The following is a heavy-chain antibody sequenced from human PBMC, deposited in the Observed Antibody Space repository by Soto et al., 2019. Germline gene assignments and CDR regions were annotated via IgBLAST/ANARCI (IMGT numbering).Heavy chain of an antibody. J-gene: IGHJ4*02. D-gene: IGHD3-10*01. Sequence: PSETLSLTCTVSGGSVSNSSYYWGWIRQPPGKRLEWIGSVYYSGSAYYNPSLKSRLSISVDTSMNHFSLKLNSVTAADTAIYYCARRPLVRGIIPYYFDYWGQGTLVNVS. CDR3: ARRPLVRGIIPYYFDY. CDR1: GGSVSNSSYY. V-gene: IGHV4-39*02. CDR2: VYYSGSA.